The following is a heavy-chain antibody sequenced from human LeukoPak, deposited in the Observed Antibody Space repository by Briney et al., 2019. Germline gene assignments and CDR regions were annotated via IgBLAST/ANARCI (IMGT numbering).Heavy chain of an antibody. CDR3: ARLADYDSSGYLSY. CDR1: GYTFTRYY. J-gene: IGHJ4*02. D-gene: IGHD3-22*01. CDR2: INPSGGSA. V-gene: IGHV1-46*01. Sequence: ASVKVSCKASGYTFTRYYMHRVRQAPGHGLEWMGIINPSGGSARYAQKFQGRVTMTRDTSTSTVYMEVSSLGSEDTAVYYFARLADYDSSGYLSYWGQGTLVTVSS.